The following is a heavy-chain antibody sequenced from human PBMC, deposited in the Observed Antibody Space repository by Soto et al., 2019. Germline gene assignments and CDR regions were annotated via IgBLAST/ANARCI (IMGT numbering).Heavy chain of an antibody. CDR2: IYYSGNT. V-gene: IGHV4-31*03. Sequence: QVQLQESGPGLVKPSQTLSLTCSVSGASINSGDYYWNWIRQHPGKGLEWIGCIYYSGNTYYNPSLKSRLSISADTSKNQFSLNLSSVTAADTAVYYCAGGPYDVLTGHDRRFDPWGQGTLVTVSS. J-gene: IGHJ5*02. CDR3: AGGPYDVLTGHDRRFDP. D-gene: IGHD3-9*01. CDR1: GASINSGDYY.